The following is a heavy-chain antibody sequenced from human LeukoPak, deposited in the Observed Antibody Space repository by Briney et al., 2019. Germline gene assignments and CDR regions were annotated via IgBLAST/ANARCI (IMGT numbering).Heavy chain of an antibody. J-gene: IGHJ5*02. V-gene: IGHV4-59*08. Sequence: PSETLSLTCAVYGGSFSGYYWSWIRQPPGKGLEWIGYIYYSGSTNYNPSLKSRVTISVDTSKNQFSLKLSSVTAADTAVYYCARPSPFNWFDPWGQGTLVTVSS. CDR3: ARPSPFNWFDP. CDR1: GGSFSGYY. CDR2: IYYSGST.